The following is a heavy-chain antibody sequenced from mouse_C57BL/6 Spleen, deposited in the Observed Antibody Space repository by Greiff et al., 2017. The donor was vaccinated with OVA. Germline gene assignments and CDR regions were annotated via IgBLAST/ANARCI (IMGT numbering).Heavy chain of an antibody. CDR3: ATETRYFEV. CDR1: GFTFTTYP. V-gene: IGHV1-47*01. J-gene: IGHJ1*03. CDR2: FPPYNDDT. Sequence: QVHLQQSGAELVKPGASVKLSCQASGFTFTTYPLSWMKQTHGKSLEWIGTFPPYNDDTKYNEKFKGKVTLTVEKSSSTVSLELSRLTTDDTAVYYSATETRYFEVWGTEATVTDSS.